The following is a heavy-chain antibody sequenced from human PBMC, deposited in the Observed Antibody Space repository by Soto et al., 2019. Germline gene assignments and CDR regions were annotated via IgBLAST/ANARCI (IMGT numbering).Heavy chain of an antibody. CDR1: GFTFSSYS. J-gene: IGHJ4*02. CDR3: ARDPPFTDGMGILTGW. Sequence: GGSLRLSCAASGFTFSSYSMNWVRQAPGKGLEWVSYISSSSSTIYYADSVKGRFTISRDNAKNSLYLQMNSLRDEDTAVYYCARDPPFTDGMGILTGWGGQGTLVTVST. D-gene: IGHD3-9*01. V-gene: IGHV3-48*02. CDR2: ISSSSSTI.